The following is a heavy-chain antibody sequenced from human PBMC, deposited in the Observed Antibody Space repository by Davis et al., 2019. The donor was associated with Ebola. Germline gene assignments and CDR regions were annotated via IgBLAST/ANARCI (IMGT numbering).Heavy chain of an antibody. J-gene: IGHJ4*02. Sequence: ASVKVSCKASGYTFTGYYMHWVRQAPGQGLEWMGWISAYNGNTNYAQKLQGRVTMTTDTSTSTAYMELRSLRSDDTAVYYCARDGDYHLYSYGHTADYWGQGTLVTVSS. D-gene: IGHD5-18*01. V-gene: IGHV1-18*04. CDR2: ISAYNGNT. CDR3: ARDGDYHLYSYGHTADY. CDR1: GYTFTGYY.